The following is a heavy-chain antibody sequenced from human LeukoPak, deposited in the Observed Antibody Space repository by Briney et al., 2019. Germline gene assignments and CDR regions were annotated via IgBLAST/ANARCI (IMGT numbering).Heavy chain of an antibody. CDR3: ARDLLISGSSPPSGYYYGMDV. CDR1: GFTFSNYA. CDR2: ISSSSSYI. Sequence: PGGSLRLSCAASGFTFSNYAMNWVRQAPGKGLEWVSSISSSSSYIYYADSVKGRFTISRDNAKNSLYLQMNSLRAEDTAVYYCARDLLISGSSPPSGYYYGMDVWGQGTAVTVSS. D-gene: IGHD6-13*01. V-gene: IGHV3-21*01. J-gene: IGHJ6*02.